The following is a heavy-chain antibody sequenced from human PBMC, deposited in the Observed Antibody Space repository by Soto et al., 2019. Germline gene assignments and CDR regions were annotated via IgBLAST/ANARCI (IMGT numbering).Heavy chain of an antibody. CDR3: ASRGDDYGDT. CDR2: INHSGST. CDR1: GGSFSGYY. J-gene: IGHJ5*02. D-gene: IGHD4-17*01. V-gene: IGHV4-34*01. Sequence: QVQLQQWGAGLLKPSETLSLTCAVYGGSFSGYYWSWIRQPPGQGLEWIGEINHSGSTNYNPSLKSRVTISVDTSKNQFSLKLSSVTAADTAVYYCASRGDDYGDTWGQGTLVTVSS.